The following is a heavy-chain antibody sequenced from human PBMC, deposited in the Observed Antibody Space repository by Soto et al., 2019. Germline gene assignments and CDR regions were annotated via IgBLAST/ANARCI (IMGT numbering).Heavy chain of an antibody. V-gene: IGHV4-34*01. CDR2: INHSGRT. J-gene: IGHJ6*02. Sequence: QVQLQQWGAGLLKPSETLSLTCAVYGGSFSGYYWSWIRQPPGKGLEWIGEINHSGRTNYNPSLKSRVTISEDPHKNQFALQRSSVTAAETDVYYCARRVYCSSTSCYWCMNVWGQGTTVAVSS. D-gene: IGHD2-2*01. CDR3: ARRVYCSSTSCYWCMNV. CDR1: GGSFSGYY.